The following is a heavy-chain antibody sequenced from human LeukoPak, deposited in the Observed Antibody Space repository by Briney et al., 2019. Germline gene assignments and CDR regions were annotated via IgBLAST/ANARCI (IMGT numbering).Heavy chain of an antibody. CDR3: VKDPGGGVRPGRIQLWLRYFDY. J-gene: IGHJ4*02. Sequence: GGSLRLSCSASGFTFSSYAMHWVRQAPGKGLEYVSAISSNGGSTYYADSVKGRFTISRDNSKSTLYLQMSSLRAEDTAVYYCVKDPGGGVRPGRIQLWLRYFDYWGQGTLVTVSS. V-gene: IGHV3-64D*06. CDR2: ISSNGGST. CDR1: GFTFSSYA. D-gene: IGHD5-18*01.